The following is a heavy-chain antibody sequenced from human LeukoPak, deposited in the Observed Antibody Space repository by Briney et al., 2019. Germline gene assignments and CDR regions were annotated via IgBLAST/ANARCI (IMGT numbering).Heavy chain of an antibody. Sequence: GGSLRLSCAASGFTFSSYWMTWVRQAPGKGLEWVANIKQDGSEKYYVDSMKGRFTISRDNAKNSLYLQMNSLRDEDTAVYYCARDAFSRISIFGVVSDAFDIWGQGTMVTVSS. V-gene: IGHV3-7*01. CDR1: GFTFSSYW. CDR2: IKQDGSEK. CDR3: ARDAFSRISIFGVVSDAFDI. D-gene: IGHD3-3*01. J-gene: IGHJ3*02.